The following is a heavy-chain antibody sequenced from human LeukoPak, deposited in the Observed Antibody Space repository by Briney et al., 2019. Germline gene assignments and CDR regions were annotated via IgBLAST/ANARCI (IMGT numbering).Heavy chain of an antibody. CDR3: AKGGIHRGYYFYYMDV. CDR2: ISWYSDKI. CDR1: GFTFDDYA. J-gene: IGHJ6*03. Sequence: PGRSLRLSCAASGFTFDDYAMHWVRQAPGKGLEWVSGISWYSDKIGYADSVKGRFTISRDNAKNSLYLQMNSLRPEDTALYYCAKGGIHRGYYFYYMDVWGKGTTVTISS. V-gene: IGHV3-9*01. D-gene: IGHD2/OR15-2a*01.